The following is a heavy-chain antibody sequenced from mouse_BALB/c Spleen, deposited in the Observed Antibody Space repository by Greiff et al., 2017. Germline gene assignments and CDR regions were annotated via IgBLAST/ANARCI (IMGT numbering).Heavy chain of an antibody. D-gene: IGHD1-1*01. CDR3: ARDYGSSHYYAMDY. Sequence: VQLQQSGPELMKPGASVKISCKASGYSFTSYYMHWVKQSHGKSLEWIGYIDPFNGGTSYNQKFKGKATLTVDKSSSTAYMHLSSLTSEDSAVYYCARDYGSSHYYAMDYWGQGTSVTVSS. CDR2: IDPFNGGT. CDR1: GYSFTSYY. J-gene: IGHJ4*01. V-gene: IGHV1S135*01.